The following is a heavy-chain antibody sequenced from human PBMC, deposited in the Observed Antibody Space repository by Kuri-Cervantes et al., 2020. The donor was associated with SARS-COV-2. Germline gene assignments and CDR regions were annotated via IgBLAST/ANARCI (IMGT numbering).Heavy chain of an antibody. CDR3: ARGVTPHYGMDV. J-gene: IGHJ6*02. CDR1: GYTFTGYY. V-gene: IGHV1-2*04. CDR2: INPNGGGT. D-gene: IGHD2-21*02. Sequence: ASVKVSCKASGYTFTGYYMHWVRQAPGQGLEWMGWINPNGGGTNYAQKFQGWVTMTRDTSISTAYMELSRLRSDDTAVYYCARGVTPHYGMDVWGQGTTVTVSS.